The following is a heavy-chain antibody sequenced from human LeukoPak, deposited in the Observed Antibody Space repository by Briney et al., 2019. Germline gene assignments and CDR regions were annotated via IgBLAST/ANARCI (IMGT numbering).Heavy chain of an antibody. J-gene: IGHJ4*02. CDR1: GFTFSRSW. Sequence: GGSLRLFCADSGFTFSRSWMTWVRQAPGRGLEWVANINEDGSAQNYVDSVKGRFTISRDNPKSTLYLEMNSLRAEDTAVYYCATDAGYDRFDYWGQGTLVTVSS. CDR3: ATDAGYDRFDY. CDR2: INEDGSAQ. V-gene: IGHV3-7*05. D-gene: IGHD3-22*01.